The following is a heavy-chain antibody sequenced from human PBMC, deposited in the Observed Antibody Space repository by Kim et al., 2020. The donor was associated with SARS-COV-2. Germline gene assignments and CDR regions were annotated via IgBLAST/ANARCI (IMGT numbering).Heavy chain of an antibody. CDR3: ASRVGLNF. V-gene: IGHV3-11*01. J-gene: IGHJ4*02. Sequence: GSLRLSCEASGFTFSETYMSWIRRAPGKGLEWISYISGDGSTVHYADSVEGRFSISRDNDNNFVYLQMNSLRGEDTAVYYCASRVGLNFWGQGTLVTVSS. CDR1: GFTFSETY. CDR2: ISGDGSTV. D-gene: IGHD3-10*01.